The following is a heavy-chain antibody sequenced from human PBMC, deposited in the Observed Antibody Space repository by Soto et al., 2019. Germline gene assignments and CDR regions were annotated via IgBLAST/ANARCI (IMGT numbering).Heavy chain of an antibody. CDR1: GGSISNRSYY. D-gene: IGHD3-3*01. CDR3: ARRGITIFEADV. Sequence: SETLSLTCTVSGGSISNRSYYWGWIRQPPGKGLEWIGSIYYSGSTYYNLSLKSRVTISVDTSKNQFSLKLSSVTAADTVVYYCARRGITIFEADVWGQGTTVTVSS. J-gene: IGHJ6*02. CDR2: IYYSGST. V-gene: IGHV4-39*01.